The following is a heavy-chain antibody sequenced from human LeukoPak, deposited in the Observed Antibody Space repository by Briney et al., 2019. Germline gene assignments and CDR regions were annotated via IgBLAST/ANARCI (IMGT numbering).Heavy chain of an antibody. CDR2: ISSSGSTI. Sequence: GGSLRLSCAASGFTFDDYTMHWVRQAPGKGLEWVSYISSSGSTIYYADSVKGRFTISRDNAKNSLYLQMNSLRAEDTAVYYCAKLYYYYMDVWGKGTTVTVSS. V-gene: IGHV3-48*03. J-gene: IGHJ6*03. CDR3: AKLYYYYMDV. CDR1: GFTFDDYT.